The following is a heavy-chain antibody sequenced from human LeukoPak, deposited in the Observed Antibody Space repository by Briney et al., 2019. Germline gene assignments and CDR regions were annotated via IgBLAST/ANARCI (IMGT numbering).Heavy chain of an antibody. CDR2: VYTSGST. CDR1: GGSISSYY. D-gene: IGHD6-19*01. CDR3: ARGGYSSGWWDY. Sequence: SETLSPTCTVSGGSISSYYWSWIRRPAGKGLEWIGRVYTSGSTNYNPSLKSRVTMSVDTSKNQFSLKLSSVTAADTAVYYCARGGYSSGWWDYWGQGTLVTVSS. V-gene: IGHV4-4*07. J-gene: IGHJ4*02.